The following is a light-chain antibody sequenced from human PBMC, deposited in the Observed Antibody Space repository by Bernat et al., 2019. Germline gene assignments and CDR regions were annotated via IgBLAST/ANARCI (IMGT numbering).Light chain of an antibody. CDR3: SSYTSSSTLV. J-gene: IGLJ3*02. V-gene: IGLV2-14*03. Sequence: QSALTQPASVSESPGQSITISCTGTSSDVGAYNYVSWYQQHPGRAPKLMIYDVRDRPSGISNRFSGSKSGNTASLTISGLLAEDEADYYCSSYTSSSTLVFGGGTRLTVL. CDR1: SSDVGAYNY. CDR2: DVR.